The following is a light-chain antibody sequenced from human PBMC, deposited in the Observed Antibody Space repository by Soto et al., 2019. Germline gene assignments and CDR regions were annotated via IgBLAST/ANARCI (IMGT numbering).Light chain of an antibody. CDR3: AVWDDSLTGWV. CDR1: SSNIGSHY. Sequence: LTQPPSASGTPGQSLTISCSGSSSNIGSHYVYWYQSLPGTAPKLLIYNNSQRPSGVPARFSGSKSGTSASLAISGLRSEDEADYYCAVWDDSLTGWVFGGGTKLTVL. V-gene: IGLV1-47*01. CDR2: NNS. J-gene: IGLJ3*02.